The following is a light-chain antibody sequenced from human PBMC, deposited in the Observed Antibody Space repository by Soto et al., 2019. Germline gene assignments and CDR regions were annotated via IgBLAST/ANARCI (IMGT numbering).Light chain of an antibody. CDR2: EVS. V-gene: IGLV2-14*01. CDR3: GSSTASSNAVL. CDR1: NSDIGTYKY. J-gene: IGLJ2*01. Sequence: QSALTQTASVSGSPGQSITISCTGTNSDIGTYKYVSWYQQHPGKAPKLIIYEVSNRPSGVSNRFSGSKSGNTASLTISGLQAEDEADYYCGSSTASSNAVLFGGGTKLTVL.